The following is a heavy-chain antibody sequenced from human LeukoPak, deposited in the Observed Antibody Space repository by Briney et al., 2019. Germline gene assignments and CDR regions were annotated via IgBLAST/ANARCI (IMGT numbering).Heavy chain of an antibody. CDR1: GGSFSGYY. CDR2: INHSGST. CDR3: ARVTARGPGFDP. Sequence: SETLSLTCAVYGGSFSGYYWSWIRQPPGKGLEWIGEINHSGSTNYNPSLKSRVTISVDTSKNQFSLKLSSVTAADTAVYYCARVTARGPGFDPWGQGTLVTVSP. D-gene: IGHD6-6*01. J-gene: IGHJ5*02. V-gene: IGHV4-34*01.